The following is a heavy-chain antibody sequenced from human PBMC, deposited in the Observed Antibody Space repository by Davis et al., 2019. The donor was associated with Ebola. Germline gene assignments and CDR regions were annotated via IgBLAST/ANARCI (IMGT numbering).Heavy chain of an antibody. CDR3: ARSDRRRGSPTRCPDY. J-gene: IGHJ4*02. V-gene: IGHV3-30*02. CDR1: GFSFGTYD. D-gene: IGHD2-2*01. CDR2: IQGDGGHR. Sequence: GESLKISCAGSGFSFGTYDMHWVRQVPGKGLEWVTFIQGDGGHRYYADSVKGRFTVSRDNAKNSVFLQMNSLRVEDTAFYFCARSDRRRGSPTRCPDYWGQGTLVSVSS.